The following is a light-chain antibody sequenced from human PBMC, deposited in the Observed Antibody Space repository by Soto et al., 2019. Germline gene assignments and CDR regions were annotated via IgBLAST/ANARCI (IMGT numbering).Light chain of an antibody. CDR2: YDN. CDR1: NIGSKS. V-gene: IGLV3-21*01. Sequence: SYELTQPPSVSVAPGKTARITCGGNNIGSKSVHWYQKKPGQAPVLVIYYDNDRPSGIPERFSGSNSGNTATLTISRVEAGDEADYYCQVWESSSDHVVFGGGTKLTVL. CDR3: QVWESSSDHVV. J-gene: IGLJ2*01.